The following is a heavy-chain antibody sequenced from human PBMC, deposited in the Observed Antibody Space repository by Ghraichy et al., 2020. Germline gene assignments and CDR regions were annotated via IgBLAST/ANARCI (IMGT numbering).Heavy chain of an antibody. D-gene: IGHD6-13*01. Sequence: GESLNISCSASGFTFSSYAMHWVRQAPGKELEYVSAISSNGGSTYYADSVKGRFTISRDNSKNTLYLQMSSLRAEDTAVYYCVRPGGRQQLAPIYWGQGTLVTVSS. J-gene: IGHJ4*02. CDR2: ISSNGGST. CDR1: GFTFSSYA. V-gene: IGHV3-64D*06. CDR3: VRPGGRQQLAPIY.